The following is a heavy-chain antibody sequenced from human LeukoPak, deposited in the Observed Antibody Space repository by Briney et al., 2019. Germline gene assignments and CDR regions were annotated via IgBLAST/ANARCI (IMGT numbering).Heavy chain of an antibody. Sequence: GGSLRLSCAASGFTFNSYAMNWVRQAPGKGLEWVASISSSSAYIYYADSVKGRFTISRDNAKNSLYLLMNSLRAEDTAVYSCARGGIASLLNWFYPWGQGTLVTVSS. D-gene: IGHD6-13*01. CDR3: ARGGIASLLNWFYP. CDR2: ISSSSAYI. J-gene: IGHJ5*02. V-gene: IGHV3-21*01. CDR1: GFTFNSYA.